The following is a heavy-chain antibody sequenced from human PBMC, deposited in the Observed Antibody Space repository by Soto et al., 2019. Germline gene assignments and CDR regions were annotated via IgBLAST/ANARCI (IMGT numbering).Heavy chain of an antibody. CDR3: ASPQWGSGSYYRPFDY. CDR1: GGTFSSYA. CDR2: IIPIFGTA. Sequence: GASVKVSCKASGGTFSSYAISWVRQAPGQGLEWMGGIIPIFGTANYAQKFQGRVTITADESTSTAYMELSSLRSEDTAVYYCASPQWGSGSYYRPFDYWGQGTLVTVSS. D-gene: IGHD1-26*01. J-gene: IGHJ4*02. V-gene: IGHV1-69*13.